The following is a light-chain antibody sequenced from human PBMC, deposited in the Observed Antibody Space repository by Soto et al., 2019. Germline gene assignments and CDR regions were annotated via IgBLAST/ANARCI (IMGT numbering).Light chain of an antibody. CDR3: QQYGNSPIT. CDR1: QSVSSNY. CDR2: RAS. V-gene: IGKV3-20*01. Sequence: DIVLTQSPGTMSLSPLVRHTLSCSASQSVSSNYLAWYQQKPGQAPKVLIYRASSRATGIPDRFSGSGSGTDFTLTISRLEPEDFAVYYCQQYGNSPITFGQGTRLEIK. J-gene: IGKJ5*01.